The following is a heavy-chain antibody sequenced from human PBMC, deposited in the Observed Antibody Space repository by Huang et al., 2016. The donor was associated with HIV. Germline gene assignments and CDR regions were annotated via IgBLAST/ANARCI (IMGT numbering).Heavy chain of an antibody. J-gene: IGHJ3*02. CDR2: IYYGVRT. CDR1: GGSITSSSYY. Sequence: QLQLQGSGPGLVKPSETLSLTCTVSGGSITSSSYYWGWIRQPPGKGLEWVGSIYYGVRTDYNPSLKCRVTVSVDTSKNQFSLKLSSVTAADTAVYYCARHFSYYDSSGYTPWDAFDIWGQGTMVTVSS. CDR3: ARHFSYYDSSGYTPWDAFDI. V-gene: IGHV4-39*01. D-gene: IGHD3-22*01.